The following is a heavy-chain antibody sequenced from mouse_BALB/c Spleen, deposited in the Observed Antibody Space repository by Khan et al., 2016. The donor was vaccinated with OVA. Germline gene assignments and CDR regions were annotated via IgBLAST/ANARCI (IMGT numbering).Heavy chain of an antibody. CDR3: ARDYGSLYYAMDY. Sequence: VQLKESGAELVKPGASVKLSCTASGFNIKDTYMHWVKQRPEQGLEWIGRIDPANGNTKYDPKFQGKATITADTSSNTAYLQLSSLTSEDTAGYYCARDYGSLYYAMDYWGQGASVTVSS. V-gene: IGHV14-3*02. CDR1: GFNIKDTY. CDR2: IDPANGNT. D-gene: IGHD1-1*01. J-gene: IGHJ4*01.